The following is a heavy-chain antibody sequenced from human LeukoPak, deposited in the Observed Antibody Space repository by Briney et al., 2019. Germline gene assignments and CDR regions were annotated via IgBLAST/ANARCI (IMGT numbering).Heavy chain of an antibody. CDR2: INPNSGGT. D-gene: IGHD4-17*01. J-gene: IGHJ6*03. Sequence: GASVKVSCKASGYTFTGYYMHWVRQAPGQGLEWMGWINPNSGGTNYAQKFQGRVTMTRDTSISTAYMELSRLRSEDTAVYYCARDRVLDDYGDYGGYYMDVWGKGTTVTVSS. V-gene: IGHV1-2*02. CDR1: GYTFTGYY. CDR3: ARDRVLDDYGDYGGYYMDV.